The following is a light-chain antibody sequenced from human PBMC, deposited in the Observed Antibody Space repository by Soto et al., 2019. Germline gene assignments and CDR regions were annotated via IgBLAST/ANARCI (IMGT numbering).Light chain of an antibody. CDR2: EDN. V-gene: IGLV6-57*04. CDR1: SGSIASNY. CDR3: QSYDSTNVV. Sequence: LTQPHSVSESPGKTVTISCTRSSGSIASNYVQWYQQRPGSAPTTVIYEDNERPSAVPDRFSGSIDSSSNSASLTISGLKTEDEADYYCQSYDSTNVVFGGGTKLTVL. J-gene: IGLJ2*01.